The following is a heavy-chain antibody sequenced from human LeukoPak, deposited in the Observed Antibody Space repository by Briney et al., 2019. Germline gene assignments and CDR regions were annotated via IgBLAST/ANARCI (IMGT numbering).Heavy chain of an antibody. J-gene: IGHJ4*02. CDR1: GFTFSPYW. Sequence: GGSLRLSCAASGFTFSPYWMHWVRRAPGKGLVWVSRIDTDGTDTAYADSVKGRFTISRDNAKNTLFLQMNSLRAEDTAVYYCARPRAYDSRDLDYWGQGTLVTVSS. V-gene: IGHV3-74*01. CDR2: IDTDGTDT. CDR3: ARPRAYDSRDLDY. D-gene: IGHD3-16*01.